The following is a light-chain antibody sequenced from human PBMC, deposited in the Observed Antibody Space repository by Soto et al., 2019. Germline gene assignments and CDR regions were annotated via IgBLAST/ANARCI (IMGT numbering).Light chain of an antibody. CDR3: QSYDSTNPVV. Sequence: NFMLTQPHSVSESPGKTVTISCTRSSGSIASNYVQWYQQRPGSAPTTLIYEDDQRPSGVPDRFSGSIDSSSNSASLTIAGLKTEDEADYYGQSYDSTNPVVFGGGTKLTVL. V-gene: IGLV6-57*04. CDR1: SGSIASNY. CDR2: EDD. J-gene: IGLJ2*01.